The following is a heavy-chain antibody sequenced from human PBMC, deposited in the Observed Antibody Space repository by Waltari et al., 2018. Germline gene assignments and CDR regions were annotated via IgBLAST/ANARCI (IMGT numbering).Heavy chain of an antibody. CDR1: GYTFTSYY. CDR2: INPSGGST. D-gene: IGHD1-26*01. Sequence: QVQLVQSGAEVKKPGASVKVSCKASGYTFTSYYMHWMRQAPGQGLEWMGIINPSGGSTTYVQKFQGRVTMTRYTSTTTVYMELSSLRSEDTAVYYCARDKAGSGSSPGYWGQGTLVTVSS. V-gene: IGHV1-46*01. J-gene: IGHJ4*02. CDR3: ARDKAGSGSSPGY.